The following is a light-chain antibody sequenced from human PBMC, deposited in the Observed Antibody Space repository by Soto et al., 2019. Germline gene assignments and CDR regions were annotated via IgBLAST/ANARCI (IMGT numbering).Light chain of an antibody. J-gene: IGLJ1*01. CDR3: SSYTSSRTYV. Sequence: QSALTQPASVSGSPGQSITISCTGTSSDVGGYIYVSWYQQHPGKAPKLMIYEVSNRPSGVSNRFSGSKSGNTASLTISGLQAEDEADYYCSSYTSSRTYVFGTGTKLTVL. CDR2: EVS. V-gene: IGLV2-14*01. CDR1: SSDVGGYIY.